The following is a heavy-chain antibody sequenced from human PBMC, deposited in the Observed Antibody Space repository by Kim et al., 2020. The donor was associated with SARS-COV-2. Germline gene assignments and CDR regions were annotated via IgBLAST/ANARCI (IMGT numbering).Heavy chain of an antibody. CDR1: GGTFSSYA. D-gene: IGHD2-2*03. CDR2: IIPIVGIP. CDR3: ASGYCTSTSCPYWYFDL. V-gene: IGHV1-69*04. J-gene: IGHJ2*01. Sequence: SVKVSCKASGGTFSSYAISWVRQAPGQGLEWMGRIIPIVGIPNYAQKFQGRVTITADKSTSTAYMELSSLRSEDTAVYYCASGYCTSTSCPYWYFDLWGRGTVVTVSS.